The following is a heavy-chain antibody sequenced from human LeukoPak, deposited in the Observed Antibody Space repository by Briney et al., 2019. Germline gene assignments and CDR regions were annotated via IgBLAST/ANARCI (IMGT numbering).Heavy chain of an antibody. Sequence: PSETLSLSCAVSGVSISSYYLTWIRQPAGKGLEWIGRIYTSGSTKYNPSLKRRVTMSVDTSNNQFTLNLSSVTAADTAVCYCARQSIAAGKNYYGMDVWGQGTTVTVSS. CDR2: IYTSGST. CDR1: GVSISSYY. D-gene: IGHD6-6*01. V-gene: IGHV4-4*07. J-gene: IGHJ6*02. CDR3: ARQSIAAGKNYYGMDV.